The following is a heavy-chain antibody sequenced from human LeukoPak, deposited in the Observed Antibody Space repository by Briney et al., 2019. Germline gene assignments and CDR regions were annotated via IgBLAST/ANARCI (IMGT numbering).Heavy chain of an antibody. CDR2: IGTSGANT. CDR3: AKKSGDHFHFDF. J-gene: IGHJ4*02. V-gene: IGHV3-23*01. D-gene: IGHD2-21*01. CDR1: GFTFNNYG. Sequence: PGGSLRLSCAASGFTFNNYGMGWVRQTLGKGLEWVATIGTSGANTYHADSVKGRFTISRDNSKSTLYLQMNSLRAEDTAVYHCAKKSGDHFHFDFWGQGTLVTVSS.